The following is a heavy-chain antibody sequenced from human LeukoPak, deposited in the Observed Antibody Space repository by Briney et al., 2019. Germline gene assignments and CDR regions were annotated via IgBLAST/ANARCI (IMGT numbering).Heavy chain of an antibody. CDR2: ISGSGVST. V-gene: IGHV3-23*01. CDR3: AKGIPMTTVSHITY. Sequence: GGSLRLSCAASGFTFSSYAMSWVRQAPGKGLEWVSAISGSGVSTYYADSVKGRFTISRDNSKNTLYLQMNSLRAEDTAVYYCAKGIPMTTVSHITYWGQGTLVTVSS. CDR1: GFTFSSYA. J-gene: IGHJ4*02. D-gene: IGHD4-17*01.